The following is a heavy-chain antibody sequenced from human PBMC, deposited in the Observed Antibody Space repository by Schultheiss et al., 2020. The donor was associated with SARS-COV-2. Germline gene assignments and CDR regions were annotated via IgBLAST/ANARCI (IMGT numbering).Heavy chain of an antibody. J-gene: IGHJ4*02. V-gene: IGHV4-61*01. D-gene: IGHD3-16*01. CDR3: ARDNSWGRFDY. Sequence: SETLSLTCTVSGGSVSSGSYYWSWIRQPPGKGLEWIGYIYYSGSTYYNPSLMSRVTISVDKSKNQFSLKLSSVTAADTAVYYCARDNSWGRFDYWGQGTLVTVSS. CDR2: IYYSGST. CDR1: GGSVSSGSYY.